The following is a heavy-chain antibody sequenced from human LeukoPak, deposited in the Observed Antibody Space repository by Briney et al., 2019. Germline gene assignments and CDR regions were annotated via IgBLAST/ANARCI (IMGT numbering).Heavy chain of an antibody. CDR1: GFTFSTYW. D-gene: IGHD3-10*02. J-gene: IGHJ6*04. CDR2: ISSSGSTI. CDR3: AELGITMIGGV. Sequence: GGSPRLSCAASGFTFSTYWMNWVRQAPGKGLEWVSYISSSGSTIYYADSVKGRFTISRDNAKNSLYLQMNSLRAEDTAVYYCAELGITMIGGVWGKGTTVTISS. V-gene: IGHV3-48*03.